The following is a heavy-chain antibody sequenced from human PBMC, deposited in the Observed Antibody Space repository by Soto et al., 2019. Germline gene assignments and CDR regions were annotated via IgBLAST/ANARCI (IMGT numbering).Heavy chain of an antibody. CDR3: ARTGFDWFATYDY. CDR2: IYYSGST. V-gene: IGHV4-61*01. J-gene: IGHJ4*02. Sequence: SETLSLTCTVSGGSVSSGSYYWSWIRQPPGKGLEWIGYIYYSGSTNYNPSLKSRVTISVDTSKNQFSLKLSSVTAADTAVYYCARTGFDWFATYDYWGQGTLVTVYS. D-gene: IGHD3-9*01. CDR1: GGSVSSGSYY.